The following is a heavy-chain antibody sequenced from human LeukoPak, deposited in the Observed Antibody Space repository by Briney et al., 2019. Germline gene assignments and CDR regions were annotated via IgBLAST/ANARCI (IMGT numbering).Heavy chain of an antibody. D-gene: IGHD3-9*01. J-gene: IGHJ4*02. CDR1: GYTFTSYG. Sequence: GASVKVSCKASGYTFTSYGISWVRQAPGQGLEWMGIINPSGGSTSYAQKFQGRVTMTRDTSTSTVYMELSSLRSEDTAVYYCARNDPVADKYYFDYWGQGTLVTVSS. CDR3: ARNDPVADKYYFDY. CDR2: INPSGGST. V-gene: IGHV1-46*01.